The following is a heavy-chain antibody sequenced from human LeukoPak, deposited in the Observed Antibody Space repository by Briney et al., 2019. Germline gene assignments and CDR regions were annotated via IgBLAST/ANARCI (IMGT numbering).Heavy chain of an antibody. CDR2: IYYSGST. D-gene: IGHD6-13*01. Sequence: PSETLSLTCTVSGGSISSSSYYWGWIRQPPGKGLEWIGSIYYSGSTYYNPSLKSRVTISVDTSKNQFSLKLSSVTAADTAVYYCARHDSSSWLRAPNWFDPWGQGTLVTVSS. J-gene: IGHJ5*02. CDR3: ARHDSSSWLRAPNWFDP. CDR1: GGSISSSSYY. V-gene: IGHV4-39*01.